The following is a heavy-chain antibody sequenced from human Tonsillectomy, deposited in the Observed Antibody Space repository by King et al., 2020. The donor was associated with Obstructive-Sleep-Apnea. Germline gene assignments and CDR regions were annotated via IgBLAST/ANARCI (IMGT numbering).Heavy chain of an antibody. CDR3: ARGYYDSSGYHGSSGAYDI. D-gene: IGHD3-22*01. J-gene: IGHJ3*02. CDR1: GGTFSSYT. CDR2: IIPILGIA. V-gene: IGHV1-69*09. Sequence: QLVQSGAEVKKSGSSVKVSCKASGGTFSSYTISWVRQAPGQGLEWMGGIIPILGIADYAQKFQAESRLPRTNPRAAYMELSSLRSEDTALYYCARGYYDSSGYHGSSGAYDIWGQGTMVTVSS.